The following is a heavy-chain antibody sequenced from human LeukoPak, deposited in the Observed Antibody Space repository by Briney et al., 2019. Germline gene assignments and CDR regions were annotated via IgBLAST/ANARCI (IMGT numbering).Heavy chain of an antibody. V-gene: IGHV1-18*01. CDR3: ARNDYGDCGGAFDI. CDR1: GYTFTSYG. J-gene: IGHJ3*02. Sequence: ASVKVSCKASGYTFTSYGISWVRQAPGHGLEWMGWISAYNGNTNYAQKLQGRVTMTTDTSTSTAYMELRSLRSDDTAVYYCARNDYGDCGGAFDIWGQGTMVTVSS. CDR2: ISAYNGNT. D-gene: IGHD4-17*01.